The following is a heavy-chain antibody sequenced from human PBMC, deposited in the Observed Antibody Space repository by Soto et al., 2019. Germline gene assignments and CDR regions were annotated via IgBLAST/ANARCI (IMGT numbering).Heavy chain of an antibody. CDR2: IWYDGSNK. V-gene: IGHV3-33*01. D-gene: IGHD6-13*01. CDR3: TRGYSFICDLGY. CDR1: GFIFSSYG. Sequence: QVQLVESGGGVVQPGRSLRLSCAASGFIFSSYGMHWVRQAPGKGLEWVAVIWYDGSNKYYADSVKGRLTISRDNFKNPPHMQMNSLRAEDTAVYYCTRGYSFICDLGYWGQGTLVIVSS. J-gene: IGHJ4*02.